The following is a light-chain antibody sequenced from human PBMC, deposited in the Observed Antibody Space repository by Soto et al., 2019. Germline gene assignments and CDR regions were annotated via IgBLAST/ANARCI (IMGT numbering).Light chain of an antibody. Sequence: EIVLTQSQATLSVSPGERATLSCLASQSVNRNLVWYQQKPGQAPRLLIYGASTRATGIPARFSGSGSGTEFALTISSLQSEDFAVYYCQQSNNWPPITFGQGTRLEI. CDR3: QQSNNWPPIT. CDR1: QSVNRN. CDR2: GAS. J-gene: IGKJ5*01. V-gene: IGKV3-15*01.